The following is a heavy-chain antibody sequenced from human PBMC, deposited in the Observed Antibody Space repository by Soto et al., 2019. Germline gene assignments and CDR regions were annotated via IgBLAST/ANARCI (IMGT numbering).Heavy chain of an antibody. CDR1: GFTFSSYA. D-gene: IGHD3-3*01. CDR2: ISGSGGST. CDR3: AKGVWAIFGVVSNGGDCFDP. Sequence: EVQLLESGGGLVQPGGSLRLSCAASGFTFSSYAMSWVRQAPGKGLEWVSAISGSGGSTYYADSVKGRFTISRDNSKNTLYLQMNSLRAEDPAVYYCAKGVWAIFGVVSNGGDCFDPWGQGTLVTVSS. V-gene: IGHV3-23*01. J-gene: IGHJ5*02.